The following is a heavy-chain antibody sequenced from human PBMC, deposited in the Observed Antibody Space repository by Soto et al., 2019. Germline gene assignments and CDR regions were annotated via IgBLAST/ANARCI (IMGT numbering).Heavy chain of an antibody. V-gene: IGHV3-48*01. CDR1: GFTFSSYS. Sequence: HPGGSLRLSCAASGFTFSSYSVNWVRQAPGKGLEWVSYISSSSSTIYYADSVKGRFTISRDNAKNSLYLQMNSLRAEDTAVYYCAKPDRGGPYSSGWYPAFDIWGQGTMVTVSS. CDR2: ISSSSSTI. CDR3: AKPDRGGPYSSGWYPAFDI. J-gene: IGHJ3*02. D-gene: IGHD6-19*01.